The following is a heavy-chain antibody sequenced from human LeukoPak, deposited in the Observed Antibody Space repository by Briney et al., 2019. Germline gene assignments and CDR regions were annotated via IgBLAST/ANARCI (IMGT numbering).Heavy chain of an antibody. CDR3: AKGYHIYSYVVSFGHY. J-gene: IGHJ4*02. Sequence: GGSLRLSCEASGFTLSDYAMHWVRQAPGKGLEWVSIISRDGSDENYADSVRGRFTISRDNSKNTLYLQLNSLRAEDTAMYYCAKGYHIYSYVVSFGHYWGQGTLVTVSS. CDR2: ISRDGSDE. V-gene: IGHV3-30*18. D-gene: IGHD5-18*01. CDR1: GFTLSDYA.